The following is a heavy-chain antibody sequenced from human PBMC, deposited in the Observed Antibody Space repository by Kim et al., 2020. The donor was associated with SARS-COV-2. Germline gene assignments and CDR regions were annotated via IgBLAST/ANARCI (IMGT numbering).Heavy chain of an antibody. D-gene: IGHD6-13*01. CDR1: GFTFRDYA. Sequence: GGSLRLSCAGSGFTFRDYAMHWVRQAPGKGLEWVSGISGNNGHIDYADSVRGRFTISRDNAKNSRNRQINSLRVEDMALYYCAKEVTLATAGTYSYFQHWGQGTLVTVSS. CDR2: ISGNNGHI. V-gene: IGHV3-9*03. J-gene: IGHJ1*01. CDR3: AKEVTLATAGTYSYFQH.